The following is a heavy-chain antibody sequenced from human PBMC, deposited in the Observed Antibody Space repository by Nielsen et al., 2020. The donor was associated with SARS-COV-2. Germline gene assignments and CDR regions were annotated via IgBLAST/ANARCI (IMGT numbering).Heavy chain of an antibody. CDR2: INPNNGDT. V-gene: IGHV1-2*06. CDR3: TRVKFGDY. CDR1: GYTFTGQH. D-gene: IGHD3-16*01. J-gene: IGHJ4*02. Sequence: ASVKVSCKTSGYTFTGQHIHWVRQAPGQGLEWMGRINPNNGDTNDAQKFQGRVTMTTDTSTNTAYMELRSLRSDDTAVYYCTRVKFGDYWGQGTLVTVSS.